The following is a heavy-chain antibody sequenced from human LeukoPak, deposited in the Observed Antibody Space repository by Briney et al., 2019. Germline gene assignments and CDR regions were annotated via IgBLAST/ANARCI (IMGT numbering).Heavy chain of an antibody. CDR2: IRYDGSNK. CDR1: GFTFSSYG. Sequence: SGGSLRLSCAASGFTFSSYGMHWVRQAPGKGLEWVAFIRYDGSNKYYADSVKGRFTISRDNSKNTLYLQMNSLRAEDTAVYYCAKEFGTSYYYDSSGYSFDYWGQGTLVTVSS. D-gene: IGHD3-22*01. J-gene: IGHJ4*02. CDR3: AKEFGTSYYYDSSGYSFDY. V-gene: IGHV3-30*02.